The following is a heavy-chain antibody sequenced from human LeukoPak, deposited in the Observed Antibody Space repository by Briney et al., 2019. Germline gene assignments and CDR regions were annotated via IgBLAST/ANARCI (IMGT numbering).Heavy chain of an antibody. CDR1: GGTFSSYA. CDR3: ARGDSSAAFDI. Sequence: ASVKASCKASGGTFSSYAISWVRQAPGQGLEWMGRIIPILGIANYAQKFQGRVTITADKSTSTAYMELSSLRSEDTAVYYCARGDSSAAFDIWGQGTMVTVSS. J-gene: IGHJ3*02. V-gene: IGHV1-69*04. CDR2: IIPILGIA. D-gene: IGHD3-22*01.